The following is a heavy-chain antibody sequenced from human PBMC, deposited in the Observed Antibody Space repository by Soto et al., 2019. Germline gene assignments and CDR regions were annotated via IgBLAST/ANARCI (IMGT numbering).Heavy chain of an antibody. V-gene: IGHV4-39*01. CDR1: GGSISSDIYY. D-gene: IGHD3-10*01. CDR3: AKHTDFGSGSSWLGSDNMDTDAFDI. Sequence: QLQLQESGPGLVKPSETLSLTCTVSGGSISSDIYYWGWIRQPPGKVLEWIGTIYYSGNTYYNPSLRSRVTISVDTSKNQFSLRLTSVTAADTAVYYCAKHTDFGSGSSWLGSDNMDTDAFDIWGQGTMVTVS. CDR2: IYYSGNT. J-gene: IGHJ3*02.